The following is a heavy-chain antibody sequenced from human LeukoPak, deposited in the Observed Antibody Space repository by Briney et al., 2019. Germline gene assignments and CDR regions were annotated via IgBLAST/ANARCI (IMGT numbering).Heavy chain of an antibody. CDR3: AREESGGYFDY. Sequence: ASVKVSCKASGYTFTSYYMHWVRQGPGQGLEWMGLINPSGTNTNYAQKFRGRVTMTRDTSTSTVYMDLSSLRSEDTAMYFCAREESGGYFDYWGQGTLVTVSS. J-gene: IGHJ4*02. CDR1: GYTFTSYY. CDR2: INPSGTNT. V-gene: IGHV1-46*01. D-gene: IGHD2-8*02.